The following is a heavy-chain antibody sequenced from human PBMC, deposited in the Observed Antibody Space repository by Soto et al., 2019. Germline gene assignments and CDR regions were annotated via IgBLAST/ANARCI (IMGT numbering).Heavy chain of an antibody. CDR1: GYTFTSYG. J-gene: IGHJ6*02. CDR3: ARDRGILTGGYYYYGMDV. CDR2: ISAYNGNT. D-gene: IGHD3-9*01. V-gene: IGHV1-18*01. Sequence: GASVKVSCKASGYTFTSYGISWVRQAPGQGLEWMGWISAYNGNTNYAQKLQGRVTMTTDTSTSTAYMELRSLRSDDTAVYYCARDRGILTGGYYYYGMDVWGQGTTVTVSS.